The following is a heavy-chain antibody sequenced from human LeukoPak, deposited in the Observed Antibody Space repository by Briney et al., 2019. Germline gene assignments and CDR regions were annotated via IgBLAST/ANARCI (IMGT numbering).Heavy chain of an antibody. Sequence: GSLRLSCAASGFTFSSYSMNWVRQAPGKGLEWVSSISSSSSYIYYADSVKGRFAISRDNAKNSLYLQMNSLRAEDTAVYYCARAYCSSTSCSTGYWGQGTLVTVSS. D-gene: IGHD2-2*01. CDR2: ISSSSSYI. CDR1: GFTFSSYS. V-gene: IGHV3-21*01. CDR3: ARAYCSSTSCSTGY. J-gene: IGHJ4*02.